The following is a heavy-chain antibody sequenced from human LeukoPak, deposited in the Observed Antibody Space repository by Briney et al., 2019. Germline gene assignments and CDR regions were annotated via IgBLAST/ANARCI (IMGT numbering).Heavy chain of an antibody. CDR1: GYPFANFA. CDR2: ISGDKGPT. CDR3: ARAHYASSNIKVPFDV. J-gene: IGHJ6*04. Sequence: ASVKVSCKTSGYPFANFAISWVRQARGQGLEWVGWISGDKGPTYYAPKLQDRVTLTTDSSTSTAYMELSSLRSEDTAVYYCARAHYASSNIKVPFDVWGKGTTVTVSS. D-gene: IGHD3-22*01. V-gene: IGHV1-18*01.